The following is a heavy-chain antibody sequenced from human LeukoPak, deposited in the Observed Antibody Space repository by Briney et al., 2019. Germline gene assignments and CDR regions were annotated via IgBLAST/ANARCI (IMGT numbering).Heavy chain of an antibody. J-gene: IGHJ4*02. D-gene: IGHD6-13*01. Sequence: PGGSLRLSCAASGFTFSSYTMTWVRQAPGKGLEWVSALSGSGGDAYYADSLRGRFTISRDNSKNTLYLQMYNLRAEDTALYYCAKSRAAGTPPFDYWGQGTLVTVSS. V-gene: IGHV3-23*01. CDR3: AKSRAAGTPPFDY. CDR1: GFTFSSYT. CDR2: LSGSGGDA.